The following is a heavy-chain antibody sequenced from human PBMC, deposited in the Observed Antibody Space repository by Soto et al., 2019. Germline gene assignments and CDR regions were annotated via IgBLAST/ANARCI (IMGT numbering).Heavy chain of an antibody. CDR3: ARGAGGLDV. V-gene: IGHV3-7*05. Sequence: GGSLRLSCTASGFTFSLYWMTWVRQAPGKGLEWVANIKQDGSDKYYVDSVKGRLTISRDNAKNSLYLQMNSLRAEDTALYYCARGAGGLDVWGQGTTVTVSS. J-gene: IGHJ6*02. CDR1: GFTFSLYW. CDR2: IKQDGSDK. D-gene: IGHD6-25*01.